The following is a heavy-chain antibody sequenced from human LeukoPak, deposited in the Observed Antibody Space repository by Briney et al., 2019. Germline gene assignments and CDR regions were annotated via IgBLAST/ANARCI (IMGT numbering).Heavy chain of an antibody. D-gene: IGHD3-22*01. Sequence: PSQTLSLTCAVSGGSISSGGYSWSWLRQPPGKGLEWIGYIYHSGSTYYNPSLKSRITISVDRSKNQFSLKLSSVTAADTAGYYCARGVFDSSGHWGQGTLVTVSS. CDR1: GGSISSGGYS. V-gene: IGHV4-30-2*01. CDR3: ARGVFDSSGH. J-gene: IGHJ4*02. CDR2: IYHSGST.